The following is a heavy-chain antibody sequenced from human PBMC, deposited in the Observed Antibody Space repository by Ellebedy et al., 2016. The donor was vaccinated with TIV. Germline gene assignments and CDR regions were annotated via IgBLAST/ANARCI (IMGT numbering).Heavy chain of an antibody. V-gene: IGHV1-2*02. CDR2: ITPNNGGT. CDR3: AISPNQYFFDY. D-gene: IGHD3-9*01. CDR1: GYTFSSYH. J-gene: IGHJ4*02. Sequence: AASVKVSCKASGYTFSSYHMYWVRQAPGQGLEWMGWITPNNGGTNYAQKFRGRVTMTRDTSINTAYMELSTLTSDDTAVYYCAISPNQYFFDYWGQGTLVTVSS.